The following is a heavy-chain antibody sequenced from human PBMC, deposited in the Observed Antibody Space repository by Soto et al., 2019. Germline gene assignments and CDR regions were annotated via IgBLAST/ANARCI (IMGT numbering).Heavy chain of an antibody. CDR2: ISGSGGST. V-gene: IGHV3-23*01. Sequence: EVQLLESGGGLVQPGGSLRLSCAASGFTFSNYAMTWVRQAPGKGLEWVSGISGSGGSTYYADSVKGRFTISRDNSKNTLYLQMNSLRAEDTALYYCAKIDLYSGNCGGDYWGQGTLVTVSS. D-gene: IGHD1-26*01. CDR1: GFTFSNYA. CDR3: AKIDLYSGNCGGDY. J-gene: IGHJ4*02.